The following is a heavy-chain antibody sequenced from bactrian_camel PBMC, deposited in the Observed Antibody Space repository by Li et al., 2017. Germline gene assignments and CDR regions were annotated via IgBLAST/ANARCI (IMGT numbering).Heavy chain of an antibody. J-gene: IGHJ6*01. CDR2: IDRRGKT. CDR1: DNAGSRHC. V-gene: IGHV3S53*01. Sequence: HVQLVESGGGSVQVGGSLRLSCRISDNAGSRHCMGWFRQGSGEEREGVATIDRRGKTTYAESVRGRFTISQDVATNTMYLQMNSLKPEDSGMYYCASEGPKYCDSRKDGMFVYWGQGTQVTVS. CDR3: ASEGPKYCDSRKDGMFVY. D-gene: IGHD3*01.